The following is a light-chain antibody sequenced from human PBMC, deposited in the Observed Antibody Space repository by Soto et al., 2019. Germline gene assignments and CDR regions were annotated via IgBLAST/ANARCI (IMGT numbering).Light chain of an antibody. CDR1: QSVSRKY. V-gene: IGKV3-20*01. CDR3: QHYGSSPET. Sequence: EIGLTQSPGTLSWSPGERATLSCRASQSVSRKYLDWYQQKNGKAPRLLIYGASSRATGIPDRLSGSGSGTDFTLTISRMQTEDFAVYYCQHYGSSPETFGQGTKVDIK. J-gene: IGKJ1*01. CDR2: GAS.